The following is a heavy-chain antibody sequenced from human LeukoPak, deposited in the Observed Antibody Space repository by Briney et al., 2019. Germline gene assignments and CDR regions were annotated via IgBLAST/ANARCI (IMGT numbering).Heavy chain of an antibody. CDR3: AKEYGDYEVFDYYYYMDV. CDR2: ISGSGGST. V-gene: IGHV3-23*01. J-gene: IGHJ6*03. Sequence: GGSLRLSCAASGFTFSSYAMSWVRQAPGKGLEWVSAISGSGGSTYYADSVKGRFTISRDNSKNTLYLQMNSLRAEDTAVYYCAKEYGDYEVFDYYYYMDVWGKGTTATVSS. CDR1: GFTFSSYA. D-gene: IGHD4-17*01.